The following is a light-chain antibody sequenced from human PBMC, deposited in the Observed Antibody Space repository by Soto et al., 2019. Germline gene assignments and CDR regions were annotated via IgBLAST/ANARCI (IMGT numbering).Light chain of an antibody. CDR2: KAS. CDR3: LQYNNYWT. Sequence: DIQMTQSPSTLSASVGDRVTIICRASQSISNWLAWYQQKAGKAPKLQIYKASSLESGVPSRFSGSGSGTEFTLTISSLQPDDFATYYCLQYNNYWTFGQGTKV. CDR1: QSISNW. V-gene: IGKV1-5*03. J-gene: IGKJ1*01.